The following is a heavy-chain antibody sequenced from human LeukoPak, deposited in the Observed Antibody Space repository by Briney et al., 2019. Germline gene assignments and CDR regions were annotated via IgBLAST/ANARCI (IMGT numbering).Heavy chain of an antibody. CDR2: ISSSTTYI. J-gene: IGHJ4*02. Sequence: GGSLRLSCAASGFTFSSFSMNWVRQAPGKGLEWVSSISSSTTYIYYADSVKGRFTISRDNAKDSLYLQMNSLRAEDTAVYYCARGEPGFGGLPTVLDNWGQGTLVTVSS. D-gene: IGHD4-23*01. V-gene: IGHV3-21*01. CDR1: GFTFSSFS. CDR3: ARGEPGFGGLPTVLDN.